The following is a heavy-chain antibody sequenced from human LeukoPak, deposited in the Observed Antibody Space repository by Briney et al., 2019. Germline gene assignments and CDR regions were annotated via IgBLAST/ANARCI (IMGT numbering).Heavy chain of an antibody. CDR2: ISSSGSTI. CDR1: GFTFSSYE. V-gene: IGHV3-48*03. CDR3: ARGASAAAASFDY. J-gene: IGHJ4*02. D-gene: IGHD6-13*01. Sequence: GGSLRLSCAASGFTFSSYEVNWVRQAPGKGLERDPYISSSGSTIYYADSMKSRFTITRDNAKNSMYLQNNSLRAEDTAVYYRARGASAAAASFDYWGQGTLVTVSS.